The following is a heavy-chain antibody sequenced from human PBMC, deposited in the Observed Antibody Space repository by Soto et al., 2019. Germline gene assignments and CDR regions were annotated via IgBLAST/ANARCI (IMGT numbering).Heavy chain of an antibody. J-gene: IGHJ5*02. V-gene: IGHV1-8*01. CDR3: ARNWLWGYCSSTSCHQFDP. CDR1: GYTFTSYD. Sequence: AASVKVSCKASGYTFTSYDINWVRQATGQGLEWMGWMNPNSGNTGYAQKFQGRVTMTRNTSISTAYMELSSLRSEDTAVYYCARNWLWGYCSSTSCHQFDPWGQGTLVTVSS. CDR2: MNPNSGNT. D-gene: IGHD2-2*01.